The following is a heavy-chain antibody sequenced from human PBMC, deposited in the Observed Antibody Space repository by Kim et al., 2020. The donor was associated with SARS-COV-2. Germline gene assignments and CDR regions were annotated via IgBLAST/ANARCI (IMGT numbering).Heavy chain of an antibody. CDR2: IYYSGST. V-gene: IGHV4-59*13. CDR3: ARDRCSGGSCYSDYDYGMDV. Sequence: SETLSLTCTASGGSISSYYWSWIRQPPGKGLEWIGYIYYSGSTNYNPSLKSRVTISVDTSKNQFSLKLSSVTAADTAVWYCARDRCSGGSCYSDYDYGMDVWGQGSTVTVSS. D-gene: IGHD2-15*01. CDR1: GGSISSYY. J-gene: IGHJ6*02.